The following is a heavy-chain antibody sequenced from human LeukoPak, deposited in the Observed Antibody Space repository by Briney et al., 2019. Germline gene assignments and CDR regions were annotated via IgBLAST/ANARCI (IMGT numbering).Heavy chain of an antibody. CDR3: ARGVRYDFWSGYYGYGMDV. CDR2: INHSGST. V-gene: IGHV4-34*01. J-gene: IGHJ6*02. Sequence: SETLSLTCAVYGGSFSGYYWSWIRQPPGKGLEWIGEINHSGSTNYNPSLKSRVTISVDTSENQFSLKLSSVTAADTAVYYCARGVRYDFWSGYYGYGMDVWGQGTTVTVSS. CDR1: GGSFSGYY. D-gene: IGHD3-3*01.